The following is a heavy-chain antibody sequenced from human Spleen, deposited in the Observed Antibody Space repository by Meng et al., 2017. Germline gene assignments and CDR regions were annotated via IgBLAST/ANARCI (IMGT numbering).Heavy chain of an antibody. CDR1: GFSFTSYA. CDR2: ISGRGDNT. V-gene: IGHV3-23*01. J-gene: IGHJ4*02. CDR3: AKDKSIAARAGVFDY. D-gene: IGHD6-6*01. Sequence: GESLKISCAASGFSFTSYAMTWVRQAPGKGLEWLYSISGRGDNTYYADNVRGRFTISRDNSKNTLYLQMNSLRAEDTAVYYCAKDKSIAARAGVFDYWGQGTLVTVSS.